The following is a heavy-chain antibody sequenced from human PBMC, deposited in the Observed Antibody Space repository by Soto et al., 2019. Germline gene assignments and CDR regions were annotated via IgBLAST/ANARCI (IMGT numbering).Heavy chain of an antibody. CDR3: AMGSLAARPYHYDY. CDR2: ISDSGGST. Sequence: EVQLLESGGGLVQPGGSLRLSCAASGFTFNSYAMSWVRQAPGKGLEWVSGISDSGGSTYYADSMKGRFSISRDNSKNTLYVQMSSLRAEDTAVYYCAMGSLAARPYHYDYWGQGTLVTVSS. D-gene: IGHD6-6*01. J-gene: IGHJ4*02. CDR1: GFTFNSYA. V-gene: IGHV3-23*01.